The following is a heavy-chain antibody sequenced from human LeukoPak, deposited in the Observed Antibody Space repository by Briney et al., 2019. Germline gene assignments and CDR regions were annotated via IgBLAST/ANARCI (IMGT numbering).Heavy chain of an antibody. CDR1: GFTFSSYL. D-gene: IGHD1-26*01. CDR3: ARRSPPGDHSSYYYHGLDV. J-gene: IGHJ6*02. Sequence: GGSPRLSCAASGFTFSSYLMNWVRQAPGKGLEWVSAISGSGGSTYYADSVKGRFTISRDFSKNTLHLQMNSLRADDTAVYFCARRSPPGDHSSYYYHGLDVWGQGTTVTVSS. CDR2: ISGSGGST. V-gene: IGHV3-23*01.